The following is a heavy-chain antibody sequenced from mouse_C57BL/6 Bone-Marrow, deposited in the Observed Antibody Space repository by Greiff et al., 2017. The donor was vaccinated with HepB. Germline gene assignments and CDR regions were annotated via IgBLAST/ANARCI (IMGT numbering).Heavy chain of an antibody. J-gene: IGHJ4*01. CDR1: GYTFTSYW. D-gene: IGHD3-2*02. CDR2: IDPNSGGT. Sequence: QVQLQQPGAELVKPGASVKLSCKASGYTFTSYWMHWVKQRPGRGLEWIGRIDPNSGGTKYNEKFKSKATLTVDKPSSTAYMQLSSLTSEDSAVYYCAREKTAQATPYYAMDYWGQGTSVTVSS. CDR3: AREKTAQATPYYAMDY. V-gene: IGHV1-72*01.